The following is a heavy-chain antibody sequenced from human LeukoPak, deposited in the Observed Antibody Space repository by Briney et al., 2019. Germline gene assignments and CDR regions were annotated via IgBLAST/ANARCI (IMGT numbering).Heavy chain of an antibody. CDR2: IRYDGSNK. V-gene: IGHV3-30*02. Sequence: QAGGSLRLSCAASGFTFSSYGMHWVRQAPGKGLEWVAFIRYDGSNKYYADSVKGRFTISRDNAKNSLYLQMNSLRVEDTAVYYCARGRYQLQSGADNYYMDVWGKGTTVTVSS. J-gene: IGHJ6*03. CDR3: ARGRYQLQSGADNYYMDV. CDR1: GFTFSSYG. D-gene: IGHD2-2*01.